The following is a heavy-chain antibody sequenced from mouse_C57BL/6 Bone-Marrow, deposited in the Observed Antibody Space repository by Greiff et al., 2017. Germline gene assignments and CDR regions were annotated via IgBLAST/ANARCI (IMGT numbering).Heavy chain of an antibody. CDR1: GFYIKDYY. CDR3: TTFSYYGSSLYWYFDV. D-gene: IGHD1-1*01. J-gene: IGHJ1*03. CDR2: IDPEDGDT. V-gene: IGHV14-1*01. Sequence: VQLQQSGAELVRPGASVKLSCTASGFYIKDYYMHWVKQRPEKGLEWIGRIDPEDGDTAYAPKFQGKATMTADTSSNTAYLQLSSLTSEDTAVYYCTTFSYYGSSLYWYFDVWGTGTTVTVSS.